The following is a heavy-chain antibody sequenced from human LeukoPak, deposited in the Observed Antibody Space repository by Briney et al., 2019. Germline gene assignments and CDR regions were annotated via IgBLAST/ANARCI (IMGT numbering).Heavy chain of an antibody. D-gene: IGHD3-9*01. CDR2: ISSSSSYI. V-gene: IGHV3-21*01. CDR1: GFTFSSYS. J-gene: IGHJ6*02. CDR3: ARDSFGSATFKTYFDWPSRYYYYGMDV. Sequence: PGGSLRLSCAASGFTFSSYSVNWVRQAPGKGLEWVSSISSSSSYIYYADSVKGRFTISRDNAKNSLYLQMNSLRAEDTAVYYCARDSFGSATFKTYFDWPSRYYYYGMDVWGQGTTVTVSS.